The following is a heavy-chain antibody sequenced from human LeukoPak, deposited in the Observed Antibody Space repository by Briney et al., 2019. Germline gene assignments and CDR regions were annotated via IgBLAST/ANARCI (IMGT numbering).Heavy chain of an antibody. V-gene: IGHV3-23*01. CDR3: ASAYSSGWYGPFEY. D-gene: IGHD6-19*01. CDR1: GFTFSSYA. CDR2: ISGSGGST. J-gene: IGHJ4*02. Sequence: PGGSLRLSCAASGFTFSSYAMSWVRQAPGKGLEWVSVISGSGGSTYYADSVKGRFTVSRDNSKNTLYLQMNSLRAEDTAVYYCASAYSSGWYGPFEYWGQGTLVTVSS.